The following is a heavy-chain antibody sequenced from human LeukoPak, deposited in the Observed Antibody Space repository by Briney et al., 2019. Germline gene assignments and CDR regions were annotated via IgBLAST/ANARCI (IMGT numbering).Heavy chain of an antibody. D-gene: IGHD6-19*01. CDR1: GFTFSNYS. V-gene: IGHV3-15*01. J-gene: IGHJ4*02. Sequence: GGSLRLSCAASGFTFSNYSMSWVRQAPGKGLEWVGHIKSKKNGGTTDFATPVKGRFIISRDDSKNTLYLQVNSLRTEDTAVYYCTTSGSGWDYFDFWGQGTLVTVSS. CDR3: TTSGSGWDYFDF. CDR2: IKSKKNGGTT.